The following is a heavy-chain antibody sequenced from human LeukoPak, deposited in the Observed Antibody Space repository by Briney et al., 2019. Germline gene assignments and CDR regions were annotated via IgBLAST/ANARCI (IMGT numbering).Heavy chain of an antibody. J-gene: IGHJ4*02. CDR3: ARGAPRITIFGVVTYFDY. V-gene: IGHV1-69*15. Sequence: GSSVKVSCKASGGTFSSYAISWVRQAPGQGLEWMGRIISIFGTANYAQKFQGRVTITADESTSTAYMELSSLRSEDTAVYYCARGAPRITIFGVVTYFDYWGQGTLVTVSS. CDR2: IISIFGTA. D-gene: IGHD3-3*01. CDR1: GGTFSSYA.